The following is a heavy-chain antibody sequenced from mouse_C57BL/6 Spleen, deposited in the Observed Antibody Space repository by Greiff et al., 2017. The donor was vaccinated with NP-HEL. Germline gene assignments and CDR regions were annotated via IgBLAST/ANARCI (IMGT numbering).Heavy chain of an antibody. CDR1: GYTFTDYN. CDR3: ARRGAYGSSYNWYFDV. Sequence: EVHLVESGPELVKPGASVKIPCKASGYTFTDYNMDWVKQSHGKSLEWIGDINPNNGGTIYNQKFKGKATLTVDKSSSTAYMELRSLTSEDTAVYYCARRGAYGSSYNWYFDVWGTGTTVTVSS. J-gene: IGHJ1*03. D-gene: IGHD1-1*01. V-gene: IGHV1-18*01. CDR2: INPNNGGT.